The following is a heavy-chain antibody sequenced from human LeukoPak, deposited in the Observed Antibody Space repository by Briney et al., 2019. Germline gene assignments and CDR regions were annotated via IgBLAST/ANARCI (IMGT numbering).Heavy chain of an antibody. CDR1: GGSISSGDYY. D-gene: IGHD6-13*01. CDR2: IYYSGST. V-gene: IGHV4-30-4*01. Sequence: SETLSLTCTVSGGSISSGDYYWSWIRQPPGKGLEWIGYIYYSGSTYYNPSLKSRVTISVDTSKNQFSLKLSSVTAADTAVYYCASPDSSSLALQHWGQGTLVTVSS. CDR3: ASPDSSSLALQH. J-gene: IGHJ1*01.